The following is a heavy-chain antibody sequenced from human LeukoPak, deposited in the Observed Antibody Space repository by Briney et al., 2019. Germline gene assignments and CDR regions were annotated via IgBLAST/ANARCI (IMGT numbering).Heavy chain of an antibody. D-gene: IGHD6-13*01. Sequence: GGSLRLSCATSGFTFSDYYMSWIRQAPGKGLEWISYINNDDVYTNYADSVKGRFTISRDNAKNSLYLQMNSLRADDTAVYYCARGTAAAPLDYWGQGTLVTVSS. CDR1: GFTFSDYY. V-gene: IGHV3-11*03. CDR3: ARGTAAAPLDY. J-gene: IGHJ4*02. CDR2: INNDDVYT.